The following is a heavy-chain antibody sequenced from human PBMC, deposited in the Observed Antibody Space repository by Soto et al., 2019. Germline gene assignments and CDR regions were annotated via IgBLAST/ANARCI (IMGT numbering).Heavy chain of an antibody. J-gene: IGHJ4*02. V-gene: IGHV4-4*07. CDR2: MSISGST. CDR3: ARGMTPPGAPAWYYFDS. D-gene: IGHD3-16*01. CDR1: GASITGYY. Sequence: SETLSLTCTVSGASITGYYWSWIRQPAGKGLEWIGRMSISGSTNYNPTLRSRVTMSVDVAKNPFSLRLTSVTAADTALYYCARGMTPPGAPAWYYFDSWGQGTLVTVSS.